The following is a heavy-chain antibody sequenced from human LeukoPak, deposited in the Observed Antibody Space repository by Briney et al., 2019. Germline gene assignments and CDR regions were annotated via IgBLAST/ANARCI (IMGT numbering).Heavy chain of an antibody. CDR2: IYTSGST. D-gene: IGHD6-19*01. CDR1: GGSISSYY. CDR3: ATSVAGKYYYYYYMDV. V-gene: IGHV4-4*07. J-gene: IGHJ6*03. Sequence: SETLSLTCTVSGGSISSYYWSWLRQPAGKGLEWLGRIYTSGSTNYNPSLKSRVTMSVGTSKNQFSLKLSSVTAADTAVYYCATSVAGKYYYYYYMDVWGKGTTVTVSS.